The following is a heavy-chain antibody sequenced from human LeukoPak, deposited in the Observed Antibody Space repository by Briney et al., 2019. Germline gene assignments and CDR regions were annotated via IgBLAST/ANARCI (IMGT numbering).Heavy chain of an antibody. V-gene: IGHV7-4-1*02. D-gene: IGHD3-22*01. Sequence: ASVKVSCKASGYTFTSYALNWVRQAPGQGLEWMGWINTNTGNPTYAQGFTGRFVFSLDTSVSTAYLQISSLKAEDTGVYYCARGRVFDTSGYSVDYWGQGTLVTVSS. CDR1: GYTFTSYA. CDR2: INTNTGNP. J-gene: IGHJ4*02. CDR3: ARGRVFDTSGYSVDY.